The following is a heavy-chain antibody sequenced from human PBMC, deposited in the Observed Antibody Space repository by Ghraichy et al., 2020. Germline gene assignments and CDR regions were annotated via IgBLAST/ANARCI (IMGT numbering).Heavy chain of an antibody. CDR2: IKQDESEK. Sequence: GESLNISCAASGFTFSSFWMSWVRQAPGKGLEWVANIKQDESEKYYVDSVKGRFTISRDNTKNSMYLQMNSLRAEDTAVYYCARGYSYGYYYYYMDVWGKGTTVTVSS. V-gene: IGHV3-7*04. CDR1: GFTFSSFW. J-gene: IGHJ6*03. CDR3: ARGYSYGYYYYYMDV. D-gene: IGHD5-18*01.